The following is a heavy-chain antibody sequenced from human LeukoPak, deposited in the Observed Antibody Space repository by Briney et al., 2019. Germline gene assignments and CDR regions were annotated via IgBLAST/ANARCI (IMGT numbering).Heavy chain of an antibody. V-gene: IGHV3-23*01. CDR2: ISGSGGST. J-gene: IGHJ1*01. D-gene: IGHD3-10*01. Sequence: GGSLRLSCAASGFTFSSYAMSWVRQAPGKGLEWISAISGSGGSTYYADSVRGRFTISRDNSKNTLYLQMNSLRAEDTAVYYCAKSRGSGSYYPVGYFQHWGQGTLVTVSS. CDR1: GFTFSSYA. CDR3: AKSRGSGSYYPVGYFQH.